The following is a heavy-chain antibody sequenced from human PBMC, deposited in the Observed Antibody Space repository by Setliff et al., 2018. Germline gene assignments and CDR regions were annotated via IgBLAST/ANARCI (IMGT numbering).Heavy chain of an antibody. J-gene: IGHJ5*02. D-gene: IGHD2-2*01. CDR2: IIPILAIT. Sequence: SVKVSCKASGGTFGNHGISWVRQAPGQGLEWMGGIIPILAITNYAQKLQGRVTITAEESTTTASMELTSLRSEDTAVYYCARALYPSSFIGHNWFDPWGQGTLVTVSS. CDR1: GGTFGNHG. CDR3: ARALYPSSFIGHNWFDP. V-gene: IGHV1-69*10.